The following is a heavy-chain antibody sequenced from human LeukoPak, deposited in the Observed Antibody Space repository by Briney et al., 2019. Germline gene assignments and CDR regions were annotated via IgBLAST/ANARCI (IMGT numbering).Heavy chain of an antibody. CDR3: AKDGVFTAMGGPHGSYFDY. CDR2: ISYDGSNK. J-gene: IGHJ4*02. V-gene: IGHV3-30*18. CDR1: GFTFSSYG. Sequence: PGGSLRLSCAASGFTFSSYGMHWVRQAPGKGLEWVAVISYDGSNKYYADSVKGRFTISRDNSKNTLYLQMNSLRAEDTAVYYCAKDGVFTAMGGPHGSYFDYWGQGTLVTASS. D-gene: IGHD5-18*01.